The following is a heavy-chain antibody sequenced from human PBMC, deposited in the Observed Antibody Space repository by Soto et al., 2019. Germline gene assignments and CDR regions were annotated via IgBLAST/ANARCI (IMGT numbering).Heavy chain of an antibody. CDR3: ARRKEAARTALRDNWFDP. CDR1: GGSISSSSYY. D-gene: IGHD6-6*01. Sequence: PSEPLSLTCTISGGSISSSSYYWGWSRQPPGKGLEGIGGIYYSGSTYDNPSLKSRVTISVDTSKNQFSLKLSSVTAADTAVYYCARRKEAARTALRDNWFDPWGTGTLVTVSS. V-gene: IGHV4-39*01. CDR2: IYYSGST. J-gene: IGHJ5*02.